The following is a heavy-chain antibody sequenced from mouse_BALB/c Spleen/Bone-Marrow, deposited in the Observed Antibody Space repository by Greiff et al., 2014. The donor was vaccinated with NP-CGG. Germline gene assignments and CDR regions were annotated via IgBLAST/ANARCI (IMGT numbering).Heavy chain of an antibody. J-gene: IGHJ1*01. CDR3: AYYDYGWYFDV. Sequence: VQLKQSGAELVKPGASVKLSCTASGFNIKDTYMHWVKQRPEQGLEWIGRIDPANGNTKYDPKFQGKATITADTSSNTAYLQLSSLTSEDTAVYYCAYYDYGWYFDVWGAGTTVTVSS. CDR1: GFNIKDTY. D-gene: IGHD2-4*01. CDR2: IDPANGNT. V-gene: IGHV14-3*02.